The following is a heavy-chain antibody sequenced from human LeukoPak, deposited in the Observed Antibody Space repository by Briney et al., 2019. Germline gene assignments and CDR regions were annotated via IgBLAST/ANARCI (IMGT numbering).Heavy chain of an antibody. J-gene: IGHJ4*02. Sequence: GESLRLSCAASGFTFSSYAMSRVRQAPGKGLEWVSRISGGGGTTYYAASVKGRFTISRDNSKNTLYLQINSLRAEDTAVYYCAKDGADYDSDYFDYWGQGTLVTASS. CDR2: ISGGGGTT. CDR1: GFTFSSYA. CDR3: AKDGADYDSDYFDY. D-gene: IGHD3-3*01. V-gene: IGHV3-23*01.